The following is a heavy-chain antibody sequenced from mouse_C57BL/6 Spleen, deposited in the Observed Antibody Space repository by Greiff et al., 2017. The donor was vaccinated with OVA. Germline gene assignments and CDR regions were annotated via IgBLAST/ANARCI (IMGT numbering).Heavy chain of an antibody. CDR3: AGYYYGSSPYYFDY. CDR1: GYTFTDYN. J-gene: IGHJ2*01. Sequence: EVQLQQSGPELVKPGASVKMSCKASGYTFTDYNMHWVKQSHGKSLEWIGYINPNNGGTSYNQKFKGKATLTVNKSSSTAYMELRSLTSEDSAVYYCAGYYYGSSPYYFDYWGQGTTLTVSS. CDR2: INPNNGGT. V-gene: IGHV1-22*01. D-gene: IGHD1-1*01.